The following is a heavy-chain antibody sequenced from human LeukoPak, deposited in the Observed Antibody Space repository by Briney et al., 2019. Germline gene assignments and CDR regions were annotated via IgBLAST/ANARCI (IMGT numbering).Heavy chain of an antibody. CDR3: ARDRAANQDWVECDP. CDR1: GLRVSNYY. Sequence: GGSLRLSCAVSGLRVSNYYMSWARQAPGKGLEWVGRIRDSGEAFYADFARGRFVISSDESENTLYLQMNSLRVEDTAVYFCARDRAANQDWVECDPWGQGTPVIVSS. CDR2: IRDSGEA. J-gene: IGHJ5*02. V-gene: IGHV3-66*02. D-gene: IGHD3/OR15-3a*01.